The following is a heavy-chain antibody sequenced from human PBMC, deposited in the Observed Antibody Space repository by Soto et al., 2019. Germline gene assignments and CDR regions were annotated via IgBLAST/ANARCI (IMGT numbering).Heavy chain of an antibody. J-gene: IGHJ2*01. CDR1: GGSFSGYY. CDR3: AIGSVAGLSGYWYFDL. CDR2: INHSGST. Sequence: QVQLQQWGAGLLKPSETLSLTCAVYGGSFSGYYWSWIRQPPGKGLEWIGEINHSGSTNYNPSLKSRGTISVDTSKNQFSLKLSSVTAADTAVYYCAIGSVAGLSGYWYFDLWGRGTLVTVSS. V-gene: IGHV4-34*01. D-gene: IGHD6-19*01.